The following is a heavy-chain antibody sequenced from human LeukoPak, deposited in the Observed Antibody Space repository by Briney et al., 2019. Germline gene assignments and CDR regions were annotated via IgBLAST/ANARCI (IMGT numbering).Heavy chain of an antibody. CDR1: GYSLRGNF. V-gene: IGHV1-2*06. J-gene: IGHJ3*01. D-gene: IGHD6-19*01. CDR3: TRGYCSGAKCYASDV. Sequence: ASVKVSCKTSGYSLRGNFIHWVRQAPGQRPDWMRRINTNTGDTVYSQKFQGRVSMTRDTSITTTYMELSGLRFDDTALYYCTRGYCSGAKCYASDVWGQGTMVTVSS. CDR2: INTNTGDT.